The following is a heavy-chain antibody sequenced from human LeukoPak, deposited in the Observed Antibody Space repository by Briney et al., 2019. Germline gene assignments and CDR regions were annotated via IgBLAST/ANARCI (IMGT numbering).Heavy chain of an antibody. CDR3: ARMRDAYPDY. J-gene: IGHJ4*02. D-gene: IGHD5-24*01. CDR1: GYSFTSYW. CDR2: IFPGDSDS. Sequence: GESLKISCKGSGYSFTSYWIGWVRQMPGKGLEWMGIIFPGDSDSRYSQSFQGQVTISADKSINTAYLQWSSLKASDTAMYLCARMRDAYPDYWGQGTLLTVSS. V-gene: IGHV5-51*01.